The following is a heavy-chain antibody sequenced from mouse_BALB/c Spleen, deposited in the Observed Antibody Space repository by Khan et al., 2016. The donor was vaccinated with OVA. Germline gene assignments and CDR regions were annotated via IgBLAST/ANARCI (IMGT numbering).Heavy chain of an antibody. CDR1: GYTFTTYW. CDR2: INPTSGYT. J-gene: IGHJ2*01. Sequence: QIQLVQSGAELVKPGASVKLSCKVSGYTFTTYWMHWVKQRPGQGLEWIGYINPTSGYTNYNQKFQDKATLTADKSSSTTYMQLSSLTSDDYAVYYCSRNRIDYWGQGTTLTVSS. CDR3: SRNRIDY. V-gene: IGHV1-7*01.